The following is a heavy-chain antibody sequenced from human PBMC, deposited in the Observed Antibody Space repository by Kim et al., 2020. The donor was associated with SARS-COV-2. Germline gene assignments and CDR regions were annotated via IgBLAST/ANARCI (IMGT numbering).Heavy chain of an antibody. J-gene: IGHJ4*02. CDR1: GFTFSSYG. Sequence: GGSLRLSCAASGFTFSSYGMHWVRQAPGKGLEWVAVISYDGSNKYYADSVKGRFTISRDNSKNTLYLQMNSLRAEDTAVYYCAKDLVGSSSWDFDYWGQGTLVTVSS. D-gene: IGHD6-13*01. CDR2: ISYDGSNK. CDR3: AKDLVGSSSWDFDY. V-gene: IGHV3-30*18.